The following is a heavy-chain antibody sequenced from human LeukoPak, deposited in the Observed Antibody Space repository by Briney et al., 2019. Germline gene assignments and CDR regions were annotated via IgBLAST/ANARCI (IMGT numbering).Heavy chain of an antibody. D-gene: IGHD2-21*02. CDR3: ANTHDCGDY. J-gene: IGHJ4*02. Sequence: GGSLRLSCAASGFPFNSFAMSWVRQAPGKGLEGVSGIDESGAGTLCADSVKGRLTISRDNSKKKLFLQMNSLRVEDTAVYYCANTHDCGDYWGQGTLVTVSS. CDR2: IDESGAGT. V-gene: IGHV3-23*01. CDR1: GFPFNSFA.